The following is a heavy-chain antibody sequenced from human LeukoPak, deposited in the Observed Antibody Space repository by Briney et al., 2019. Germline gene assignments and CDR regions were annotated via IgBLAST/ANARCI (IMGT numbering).Heavy chain of an antibody. J-gene: IGHJ4*02. Sequence: PGGAPRLSCAGAGFTLGGYGMDWFRPTPRKGVGGVAVIAYDGSRAFYADSVKGRFTISRDNSKNTMSVQMDDLRAEDTAVYYCTRYNNGHFDYWGQGTLVTVSS. CDR1: GFTLGGYG. D-gene: IGHD1-14*01. CDR2: IAYDGSRA. CDR3: TRYNNGHFDY. V-gene: IGHV3-33*07.